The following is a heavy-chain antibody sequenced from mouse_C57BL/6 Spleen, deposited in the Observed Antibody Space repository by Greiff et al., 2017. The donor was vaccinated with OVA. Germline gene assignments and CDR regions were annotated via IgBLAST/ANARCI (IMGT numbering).Heavy chain of an antibody. CDR3: ARDQGSYDYFDY. V-gene: IGHV3-6*01. Sequence: VQLKESGPGLVKPSQSLSLTCSVTGYSITSGYYWNWIRQFPGNKLEWMGYISYDGSNNYNPSLKNRISITRDTSKNQFFLKLNSVTTEDTATYYCARDQGSYDYFDYWGQGTTLTVSS. CDR1: GYSITSGYY. CDR2: ISYDGSN. D-gene: IGHD1-1*02. J-gene: IGHJ2*01.